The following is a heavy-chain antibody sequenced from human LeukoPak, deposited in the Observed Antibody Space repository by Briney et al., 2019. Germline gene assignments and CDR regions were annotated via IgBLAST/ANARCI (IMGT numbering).Heavy chain of an antibody. D-gene: IGHD5-18*01. CDR1: GFTFSNYS. CDR2: MSPSGDIT. J-gene: IGHJ4*02. V-gene: IGHV3-23*01. CDR3: AKDRAWLQFWS. Sequence: GGSLRLSGAPSGFTFSNYSMNWVRQARGKGLEWVSGMSPSGDITYYADSVKGRFTISRDNSKNTVYLQVNSLRAEDTAVFYCAKDRAWLQFWSWGQGTLVTVSS.